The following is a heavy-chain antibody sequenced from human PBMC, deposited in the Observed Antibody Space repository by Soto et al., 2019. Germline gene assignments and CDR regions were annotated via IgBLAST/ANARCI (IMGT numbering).Heavy chain of an antibody. CDR2: TYYRSKWYN. CDR1: GDSVSGNSAA. J-gene: IGHJ6*02. CDR3: ARADFPRYSSSWYSYYYYGMDV. Sequence: PSQTLSLTCAISGDSVSGNSAAWNWIRQSPSRGLEWLGRTYYRSKWYNDYAVSVKSRITINPDTSKNQFSLQLNSVTPEDTAVYYCARADFPRYSSSWYSYYYYGMDVWGQGTTVTVSS. V-gene: IGHV6-1*01. D-gene: IGHD6-13*01.